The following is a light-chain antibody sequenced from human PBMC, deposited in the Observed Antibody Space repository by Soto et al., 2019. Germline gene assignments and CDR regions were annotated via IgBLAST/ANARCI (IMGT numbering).Light chain of an antibody. CDR3: LQDFSFPLT. V-gene: IGKV3-15*01. CDR2: GAS. CDR1: QSVSSN. J-gene: IGKJ4*01. Sequence: EIVMTQSPATLSVSPGERATLSCRASQSVSSNLAWYQQKPGQAPRLLINGASTRATGIPGRFSGSGSGTEFTLTIDSLQPEDFATYYCLQDFSFPLTFGGGTKVDIK.